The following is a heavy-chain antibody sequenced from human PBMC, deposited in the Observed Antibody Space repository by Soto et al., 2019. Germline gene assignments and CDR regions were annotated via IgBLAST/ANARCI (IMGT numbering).Heavy chain of an antibody. V-gene: IGHV1-2*04. Sequence: QVQLVQSGAEVKKPGASVKVSCKASGYTFTGYYMHWVRQAPGQGLEWMGWINPNSGGTNYAQKFQGWVTMNRDTSISTAYMELSRLRSDDTAVYYCARMRGVVTAISHFDYWGQGTLVTVSS. J-gene: IGHJ4*02. CDR1: GYTFTGYY. CDR3: ARMRGVVTAISHFDY. CDR2: INPNSGGT. D-gene: IGHD2-21*02.